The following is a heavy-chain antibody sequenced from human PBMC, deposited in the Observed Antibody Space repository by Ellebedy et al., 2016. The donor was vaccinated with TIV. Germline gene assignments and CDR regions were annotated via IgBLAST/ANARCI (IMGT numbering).Heavy chain of an antibody. CDR2: INPSGGST. Sequence: ASVKVSCXASGYTFTSYYMHWVRQAPGQGLEWMGIINPSGGSTSYAQKFQGRVTITADKSTSTAYMELSSLRSEDTAVYYCARESAGTRGGDYYYYGMDVWGQGTTVTVSS. CDR3: ARESAGTRGGDYYYYGMDV. D-gene: IGHD1-7*01. V-gene: IGHV1-46*01. CDR1: GYTFTSYY. J-gene: IGHJ6*02.